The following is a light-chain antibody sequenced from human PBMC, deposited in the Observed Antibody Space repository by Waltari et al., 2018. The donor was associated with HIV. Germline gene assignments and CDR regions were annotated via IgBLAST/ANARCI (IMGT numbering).Light chain of an antibody. J-gene: IGLJ2*01. Sequence: QSALTQSASVSASPGQSITLSCTRTNSDLGACDFVSWYPQQSGKSPRFLIFEVFNRPSGMSNRFSGSKSGNTASLTISGLRSEDEADYYCSSFARSGTLLFGGGTRVTVL. V-gene: IGLV2-14*01. CDR2: EVF. CDR1: NSDLGACDF. CDR3: SSFARSGTLL.